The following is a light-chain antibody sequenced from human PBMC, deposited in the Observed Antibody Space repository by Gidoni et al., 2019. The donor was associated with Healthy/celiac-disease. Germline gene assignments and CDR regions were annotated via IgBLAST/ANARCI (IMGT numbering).Light chain of an antibody. Sequence: AIQLTQSPSSLSASVGDRVTITCRASQGISSALAWYQQKPGKAPKLLIYDASSLESGGPSRFSCSGSGTDFTLTISSLQPEDFATYYCQQFHNYPPLFTFGPGTKVDIK. J-gene: IGKJ3*01. CDR2: DAS. CDR1: QGISSA. V-gene: IGKV1D-13*01. CDR3: QQFHNYPPLFT.